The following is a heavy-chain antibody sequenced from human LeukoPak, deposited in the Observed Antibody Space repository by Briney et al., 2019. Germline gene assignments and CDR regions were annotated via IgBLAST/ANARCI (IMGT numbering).Heavy chain of an antibody. J-gene: IGHJ4*02. Sequence: GGSLRLSCAASGFTFSSYSMNWVRQAPGKGLEWVSSISSSSSYIYYADSVKGRFTISRDNAKNSLYLQMNSLRAEDTAVYYCARDPVLLWFGELSPAYFDYWGQGTLVTVSS. D-gene: IGHD3-10*01. CDR3: ARDPVLLWFGELSPAYFDY. CDR2: ISSSSSYI. V-gene: IGHV3-21*01. CDR1: GFTFSSYS.